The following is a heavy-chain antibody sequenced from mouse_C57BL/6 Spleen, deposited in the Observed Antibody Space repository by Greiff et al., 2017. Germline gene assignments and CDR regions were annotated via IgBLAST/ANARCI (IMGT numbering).Heavy chain of an antibody. V-gene: IGHV1-69*01. CDR2: IDPSDSYT. CDR1: GYTFTSYW. J-gene: IGHJ2*01. CDR3: ARYSSSYGY. D-gene: IGHD1-1*01. Sequence: VKLQQPGAELVMPGASVKLSCKASGYTFTSYWMHWVKQRPGQGLEWIGEIDPSDSYTNYNQKFKVKSTLTVDKSSSTAYMQLSSLTSEDSAVYYCARYSSSYGYWGQGTTLTVSS.